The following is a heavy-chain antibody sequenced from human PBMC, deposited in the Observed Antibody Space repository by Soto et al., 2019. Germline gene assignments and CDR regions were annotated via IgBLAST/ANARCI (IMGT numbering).Heavy chain of an antibody. CDR3: ARISAAASNAFDI. Sequence: GGSLRLCCAGSGFSFSDHYMDWVRQAPGKGLEWVGRSRNKAKKYTTEYAASVKGRFTISRDDSKNLLYLQMNSLKTEDTAVYYCARISAAASNAFDIWGQGTMVPVSS. V-gene: IGHV3-72*01. D-gene: IGHD6-13*01. CDR1: GFSFSDHY. J-gene: IGHJ3*02. CDR2: SRNKAKKYTT.